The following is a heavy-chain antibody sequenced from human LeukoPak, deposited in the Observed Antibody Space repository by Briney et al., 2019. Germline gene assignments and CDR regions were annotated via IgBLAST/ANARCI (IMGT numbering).Heavy chain of an antibody. J-gene: IGHJ4*02. D-gene: IGHD6-13*01. CDR1: GFTFSSYA. Sequence: PGGSLRLSCAASGFTFSSYAMSWIRQPPGKGLEWIGYIYYNGSTNYNPSLKSRVTISVDTSKNQFSLKLSSVTAADTAVYYCARDSSSWALDYWGQGTLVTVSS. CDR3: ARDSSSWALDY. CDR2: IYYNGST. V-gene: IGHV4-59*01.